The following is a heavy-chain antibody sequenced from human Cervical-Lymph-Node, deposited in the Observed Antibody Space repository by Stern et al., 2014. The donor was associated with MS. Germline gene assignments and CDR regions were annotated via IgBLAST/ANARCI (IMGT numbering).Heavy chain of an antibody. CDR1: GYRFTIYY. Sequence: VQLVESGAEVEKPGETLKISCKFSGYRFTIYYMAWVRHIPAQGLEWMEVIYPYDSTTTYSPSFQGQDTISADKSITTAYLQWSSLRASDTAMYYCARHVQGFDYWGQGTLVTVSS. CDR3: ARHVQGFDY. J-gene: IGHJ4*02. V-gene: IGHV5-51*01. CDR2: IYPYDSTT.